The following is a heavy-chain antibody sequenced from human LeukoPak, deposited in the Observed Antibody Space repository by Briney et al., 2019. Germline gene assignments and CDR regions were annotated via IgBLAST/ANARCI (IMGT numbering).Heavy chain of an antibody. J-gene: IGHJ4*02. D-gene: IGHD2-15*01. CDR2: IIPIFGTA. Sequence: SVKVSCKASGDIFNSYSVSWVRQAPGQGLEWMGGIIPIFGTANYAQKFQGRVTITTDESTSTAYMELSSLRSEDTAVYYCASLVVVAATYNDYWGQGTLVTVSS. CDR3: ASLVVVAATYNDY. CDR1: GDIFNSYS. V-gene: IGHV1-69*05.